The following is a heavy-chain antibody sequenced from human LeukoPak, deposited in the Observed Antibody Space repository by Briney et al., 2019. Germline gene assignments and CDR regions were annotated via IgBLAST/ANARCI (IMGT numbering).Heavy chain of an antibody. V-gene: IGHV3-13*01. D-gene: IGHD6-6*01. CDR3: VREAIAPRPSWWHFDR. CDR2: IGSGCDR. Sequence: GRSLTPACAPSASSFSTSDFHSVRQPGGRCMGWVASIGSGCDRYYEGSVQGRFTISRENAKDSVYLQMHSLTAGDSAVYYCVREAIAPRPSWWHFDRWGRGTLVTVSS. CDR1: ASSFSTSD. J-gene: IGHJ2*01.